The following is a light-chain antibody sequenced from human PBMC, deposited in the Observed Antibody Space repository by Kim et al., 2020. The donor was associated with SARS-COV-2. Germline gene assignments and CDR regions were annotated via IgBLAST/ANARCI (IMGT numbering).Light chain of an antibody. V-gene: IGKV4-1*01. CDR2: WAS. CDR1: QSVFFSSNNKNY. CDR3: QQYYSSPGFT. Sequence: DIVMTQSPDSLAVSLGERATINCKSSQSVFFSSNNKNYLAWYQHKPGQPPKLLIYWASTRESGVPDRFSGSGFGTDFTLTISSLQAEDVAVYYCQQYYSSPGFTFGPGTKVDIK. J-gene: IGKJ3*01.